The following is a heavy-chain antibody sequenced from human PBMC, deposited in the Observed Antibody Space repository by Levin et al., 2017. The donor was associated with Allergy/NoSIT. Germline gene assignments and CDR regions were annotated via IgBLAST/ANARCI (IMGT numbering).Heavy chain of an antibody. J-gene: IGHJ5*02. D-gene: IGHD3-10*01. Sequence: SETLSLTCTVSGGSISSYYWSWIRQPPGKGLEWIGYVYKSGGTNYNPSLKSRVTILVDTSKNQFSLKLRSVTAADTAVYYCARDASGKFFNWFDPWGQGILVTVSS. V-gene: IGHV4-59*01. CDR3: ARDASGKFFNWFDP. CDR2: VYKSGGT. CDR1: GGSISSYY.